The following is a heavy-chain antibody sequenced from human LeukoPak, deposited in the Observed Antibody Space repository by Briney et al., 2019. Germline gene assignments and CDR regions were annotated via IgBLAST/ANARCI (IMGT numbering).Heavy chain of an antibody. CDR2: MNPNRSNT. Sequence: ASVTVSRKPSLYTLTSYVIHWVRPAPGQGVAWVGWMNPNRSNTGYAQKCQGTVTMNRNTSISTAYMKLSSLRSEDTAVYDCARMSRYVRGMDVWGQGTTVTVSS. D-gene: IGHD1-14*01. J-gene: IGHJ6*02. CDR3: ARMSRYVRGMDV. V-gene: IGHV1-8*01. CDR1: LYTLTSYV.